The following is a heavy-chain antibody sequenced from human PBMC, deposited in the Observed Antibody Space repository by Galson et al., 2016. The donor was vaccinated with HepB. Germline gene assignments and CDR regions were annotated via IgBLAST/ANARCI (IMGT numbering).Heavy chain of an antibody. CDR1: GFSLSTSGMC. D-gene: IGHD6-19*01. CDR3: ARTERVAVGYYYNMDV. V-gene: IGHV2-70*01. J-gene: IGHJ6*02. CDR2: IDWDDGK. Sequence: PALVKPTQTLTLTCTFSGFSLSTSGMCVSWIRQPPGKALEWLALIDWDDGKYYSTSLKTRLTISKDTSKNQVVLTMTNMDPVDTATYYCARTERVAVGYYYNMDVWGQGTTVTVSS.